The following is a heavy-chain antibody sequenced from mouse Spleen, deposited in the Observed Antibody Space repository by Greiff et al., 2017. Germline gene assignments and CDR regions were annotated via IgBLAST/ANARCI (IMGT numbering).Heavy chain of an antibody. CDR1: GYTFTSYW. CDR2: IYPGSGST. D-gene: IGHD2-10*01. J-gene: IGHJ3*01. V-gene: IGHV1-55*01. Sequence: QVQLKQPGAELVKPGASVKMSCKASGYTFTSYWITWVKQRPGQGLEWIGDIYPGSGSTNYNEKFKSKATLTVDTSSSTAYMQLSSLTSEDSAVYYCAREGAYYGNYGLFAYWGQGTLVTVSA. CDR3: AREGAYYGNYGLFAY.